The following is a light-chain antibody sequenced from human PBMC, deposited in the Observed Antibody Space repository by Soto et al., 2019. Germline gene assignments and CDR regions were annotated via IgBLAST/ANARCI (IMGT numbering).Light chain of an antibody. CDR3: QQYDSYSRPT. J-gene: IGKJ4*01. CDR1: QSISSW. CDR2: KAS. V-gene: IGKV1-5*03. Sequence: DIQMTQSPSTLSASVGDRVTITCRASQSISSWLAWYQQKPGKAPKLLIYKASSLESGVPSRFSGFGSGTEFTLAISSLQPEDFATYYCQQYDSYSRPTFGGGTKVDI.